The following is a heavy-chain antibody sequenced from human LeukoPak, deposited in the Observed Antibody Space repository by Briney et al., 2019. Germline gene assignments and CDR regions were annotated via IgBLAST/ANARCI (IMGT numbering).Heavy chain of an antibody. D-gene: IGHD3-9*01. J-gene: IGHJ4*02. CDR1: GYTFTNYD. CDR3: ARRYDILTGYYSGDFDY. Sequence: ASVKVSCKTSGYTFTNYDINWVRQATGQGLEWMGWMNPNGGHTGYAQKFQGRVTMTRDTSINTAYMELHNLRSDDTAVYYCARRYDILTGYYSGDFDYWGQGTLVTVSS. V-gene: IGHV1-8*01. CDR2: MNPNGGHT.